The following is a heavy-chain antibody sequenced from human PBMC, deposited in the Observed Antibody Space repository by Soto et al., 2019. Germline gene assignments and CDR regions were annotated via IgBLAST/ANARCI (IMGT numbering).Heavy chain of an antibody. D-gene: IGHD6-19*01. Sequence: EVQLVESGGGLVQPGGSLRLSCAASGFTFSSYWMSWVRQAPGKGLEWVANIKQDGSEKYYVDSVKGRFTISRDNAKNSLYLQMNSLRAEDTAVYYCARDSKVYSSGWYAGAFDIWGQGTMVTVSS. V-gene: IGHV3-7*03. CDR1: GFTFSSYW. CDR2: IKQDGSEK. CDR3: ARDSKVYSSGWYAGAFDI. J-gene: IGHJ3*02.